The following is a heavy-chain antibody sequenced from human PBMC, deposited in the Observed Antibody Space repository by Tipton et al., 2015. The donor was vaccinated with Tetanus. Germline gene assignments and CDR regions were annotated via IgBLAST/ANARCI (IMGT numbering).Heavy chain of an antibody. CDR3: ARGWSECSSWSCSPFDS. Sequence: TLSLTCTVSGGSVSSYYWTWFRQPPGKRLEWIGFVSSSGNSNYSPSLTGRVSMSLDTSKQQFSLSLTSVTAADTAVYYCARGWSECSSWSCSPFDSWGQGTLVTVSS. D-gene: IGHD2-2*01. V-gene: IGHV4-4*07. J-gene: IGHJ4*02. CDR1: GGSVSSYY. CDR2: VSSSGNS.